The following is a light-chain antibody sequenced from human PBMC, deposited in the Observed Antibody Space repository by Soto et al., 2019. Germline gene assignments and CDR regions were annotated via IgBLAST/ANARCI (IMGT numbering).Light chain of an antibody. CDR3: CSYAGSYTYV. CDR1: SSDVGGYNY. CDR2: DVS. Sequence: QSALTQPRSVSGSPGQSVTISCTGTSSDVGGYNYVSWYQQHPGKAPKLMIYDVSKRPSGVPDRFSGSKSGKPASLTISGXXAEDXADYYCCSYAGSYTYVFGTGTKLTVL. V-gene: IGLV2-11*01. J-gene: IGLJ1*01.